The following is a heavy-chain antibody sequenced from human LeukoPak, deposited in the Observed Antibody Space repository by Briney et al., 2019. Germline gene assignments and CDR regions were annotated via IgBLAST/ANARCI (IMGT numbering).Heavy chain of an antibody. J-gene: IGHJ3*02. Sequence: PSETLSLTCTVSGGSISSYYWSWIRQPPGKGLEWIGHIYYSGSTNYNPSLKSRVTISVDTSKNQFSLKLSSVPAADTAVYYCARDYYGSGSRHFDAFDIWGQGTMVTVSS. CDR3: ARDYYGSGSRHFDAFDI. V-gene: IGHV4-59*01. CDR2: IYYSGST. D-gene: IGHD3-10*01. CDR1: GGSISSYY.